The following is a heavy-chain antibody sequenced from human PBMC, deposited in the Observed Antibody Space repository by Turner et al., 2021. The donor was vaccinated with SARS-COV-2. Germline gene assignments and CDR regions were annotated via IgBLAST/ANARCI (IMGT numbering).Heavy chain of an antibody. D-gene: IGHD6-19*01. CDR2: IGPSRSN. Sequence: QVQLQQWAAGLFQPSETLSLTCAVYGGSSSDDPWTWVRQHPGKGLEWIGEIGPSRSNNYSPSIKSRLTISVDRSNNQLFLQLSSLTAADTAVYYCARRGPHTGWSFDYWGQGTLVTVSS. V-gene: IGHV4-34*01. J-gene: IGHJ4*02. CDR3: ARRGPHTGWSFDY. CDR1: GGSSSDDP.